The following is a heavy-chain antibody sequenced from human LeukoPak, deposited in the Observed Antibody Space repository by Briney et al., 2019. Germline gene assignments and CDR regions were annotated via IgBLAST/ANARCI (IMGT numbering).Heavy chain of an antibody. CDR2: INPNSGAT. V-gene: IGHV1-2*02. CDR3: VRVSTGWYFDY. CDR1: GYTFTDFSDYY. D-gene: IGHD6-19*01. Sequence: ASVKVSCRASGYTFTDFSDYYIPWVRQAPGQGLGWMGWINPNSGATYYAHKFQGRVTMTRDTSINTAYMELSRLTSDDTVVYFCVRVSTGWYFDYWGQGTLVSVSS. J-gene: IGHJ4*02.